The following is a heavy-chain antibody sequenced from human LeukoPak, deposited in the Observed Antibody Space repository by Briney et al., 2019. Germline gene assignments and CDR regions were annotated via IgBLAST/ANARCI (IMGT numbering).Heavy chain of an antibody. V-gene: IGHV3-48*03. Sequence: PGGALRLSCEASGFIFSSYEMNWVRQAPGKGLEWVSFISSSGRTMYYADSMKGRFTVSRDNAKNSVYLQMNSLRAEDKAVYYCASDLWYSGSRAQTRAFDIWGQATMVTVSS. CDR1: GFIFSSYE. CDR3: ASDLWYSGSRAQTRAFDI. J-gene: IGHJ3*02. D-gene: IGHD1-26*01. CDR2: ISSSGRTM.